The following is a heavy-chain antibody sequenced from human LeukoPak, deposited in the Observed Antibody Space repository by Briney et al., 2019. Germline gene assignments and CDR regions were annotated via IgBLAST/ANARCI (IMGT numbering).Heavy chain of an antibody. D-gene: IGHD4-17*01. V-gene: IGHV4-59*08. CDR1: GGSISSYY. CDR3: ARHADYGAYLDY. CDR2: IYYSGST. J-gene: IGHJ4*02. Sequence: KPSETLSLTCTVSGGSISSYYWSWIRQPPGKGLEWIGYIYYSGSTNHNPSLKSRVTASVDTSKNQFSLRLSLVTAADTAVYYCARHADYGAYLDYWGQGTLVTVSS.